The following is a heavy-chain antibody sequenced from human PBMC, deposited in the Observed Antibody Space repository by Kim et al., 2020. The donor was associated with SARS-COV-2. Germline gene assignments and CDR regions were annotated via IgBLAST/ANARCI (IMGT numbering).Heavy chain of an antibody. Sequence: GGSLRLSCAASGFTFSSYAMHWVRQAPGKGLEWVAVISYDGSNKYYADSVKGRFTISRDNSKNTLYLQMNSLRAEDTAVYYWARGGGYNGPFDYWGQGTLVTVSS. D-gene: IGHD5-12*01. J-gene: IGHJ4*02. CDR1: GFTFSSYA. V-gene: IGHV3-30*04. CDR3: ARGGGYNGPFDY. CDR2: ISYDGSNK.